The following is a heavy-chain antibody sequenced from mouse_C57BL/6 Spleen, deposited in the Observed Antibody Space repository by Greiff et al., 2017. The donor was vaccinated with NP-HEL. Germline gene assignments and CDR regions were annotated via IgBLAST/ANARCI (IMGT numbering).Heavy chain of an antibody. J-gene: IGHJ3*01. V-gene: IGHV1-50*01. CDR3: ARSNYSNYWFAY. CDR1: GYTFTSYW. CDR2: IDPSDSYT. D-gene: IGHD2-5*01. Sequence: VQLQHPGAELVKPGASVKLSCKASGYTFTSYWMQWVKQRPGQGLEWIGEIDPSDSYTNYNQKFKGKATLTVDTSSSTAYMQLSSLTSEDSAVYYCARSNYSNYWFAYWGQGTLVTVSA.